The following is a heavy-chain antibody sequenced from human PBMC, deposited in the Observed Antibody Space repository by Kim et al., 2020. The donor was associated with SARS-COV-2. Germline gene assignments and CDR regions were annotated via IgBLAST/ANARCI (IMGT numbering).Heavy chain of an antibody. CDR1: GFTVSSNY. Sequence: GGSLRLSCAASGFTVSSNYMTWVRQAPGKGLDWVSIIYGGGSTYYADSVKGRFTISRDNSKNTLYLQMNSLRVDDTAVYYCVTSRGYNYYGIDVWGQGTTVTVSS. J-gene: IGHJ6*02. CDR3: VTSRGYNYYGIDV. D-gene: IGHD3-10*01. CDR2: IYGGGST. V-gene: IGHV3-53*01.